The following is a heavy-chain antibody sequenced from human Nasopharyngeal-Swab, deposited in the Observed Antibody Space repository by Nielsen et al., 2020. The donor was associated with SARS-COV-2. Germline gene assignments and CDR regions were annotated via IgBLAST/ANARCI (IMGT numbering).Heavy chain of an antibody. D-gene: IGHD6-13*01. CDR3: ARDLIRSGIAAAGTSGSFDY. J-gene: IGHJ4*02. Sequence: VCQAPGKGVGWVLYISSSSSTIYYADSVKGRFTISRDNAKNSLYLQMNSLRAEDTAVYYCARDLIRSGIAAAGTSGSFDYWGQGTLVTVSS. V-gene: IGHV3-48*04. CDR2: ISSSSSTI.